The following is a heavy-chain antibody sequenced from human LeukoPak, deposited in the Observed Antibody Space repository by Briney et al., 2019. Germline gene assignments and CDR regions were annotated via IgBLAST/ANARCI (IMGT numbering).Heavy chain of an antibody. D-gene: IGHD5-12*01. CDR3: ASGGGLVANH. CDR2: INHSGSA. V-gene: IGHV4-34*01. Sequence: PSETLSLTCAVYGGSFSGYYWGWIRQPPGKGLEWIGEINHSGSANYNPSLKSRVTISVDTSKNQFSLKLSSVTAADTAVYYCASGGGLVANHWGQGTLVTVSS. J-gene: IGHJ5*02. CDR1: GGSFSGYY.